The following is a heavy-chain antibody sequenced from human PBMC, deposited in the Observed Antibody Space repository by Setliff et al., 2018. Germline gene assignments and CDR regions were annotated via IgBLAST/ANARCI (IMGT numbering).Heavy chain of an antibody. CDR1: GGSISDYY. D-gene: IGHD2-8*01. Sequence: PSETLSLTCGGYGGSISDYYWSWIRQPPGKGLEWIGEINQSGSTTYNPSLKGRVTISMDTSKNQFSLKLTSVTAADTAVYYCARDRQYCTSFSCLNSYFYYYAMDFWGQGTTVTVSS. J-gene: IGHJ6*02. CDR3: ARDRQYCTSFSCLNSYFYYYAMDF. V-gene: IGHV4-34*01. CDR2: INQSGST.